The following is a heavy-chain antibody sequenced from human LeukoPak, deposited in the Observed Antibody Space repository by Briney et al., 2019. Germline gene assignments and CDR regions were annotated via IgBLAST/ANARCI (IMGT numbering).Heavy chain of an antibody. Sequence: GGSLRLSCAASGFTFSSYSMNWVRQAPGKGLEWVSYISSSSSTIYYADSVKGRFTISRDNAKNSLYLQMNSLRAEDTAVYYCARPLGYCSSTSCYMVGYYYYYMDVWGKGTTVTVSS. CDR2: ISSSSSTI. CDR3: ARPLGYCSSTSCYMVGYYYYYMDV. J-gene: IGHJ6*03. CDR1: GFTFSSYS. D-gene: IGHD2-2*01. V-gene: IGHV3-48*01.